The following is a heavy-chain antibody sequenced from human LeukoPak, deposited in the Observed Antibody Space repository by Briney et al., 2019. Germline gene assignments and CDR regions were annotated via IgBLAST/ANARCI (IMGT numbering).Heavy chain of an antibody. CDR3: ATSLLGYCSNTNCYPDAFDI. D-gene: IGHD2-2*01. V-gene: IGHV1-69*05. CDR1: GGTFSSYA. Sequence: SVKVSCKASGGTFSSYAISWVRQAPGQGLEWMGGIIPIFGTANYAQKFQGRVTITTDESTSTAYMELSSLRSEDTAVYYCATSLLGYCSNTNCYPDAFDIWGQGTMVTVSS. CDR2: IIPIFGTA. J-gene: IGHJ3*02.